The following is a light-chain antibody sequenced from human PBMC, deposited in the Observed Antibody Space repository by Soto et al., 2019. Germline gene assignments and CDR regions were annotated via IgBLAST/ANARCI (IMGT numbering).Light chain of an antibody. CDR1: QLVFTSY. CDR2: GAL. Sequence: EIVLTHSPGTLSLSPGERATLSCRASQLVFTSYLHWYQHKPGQAPRLLISGALTRATGVPDRFSGSGSGTEFTLAISSLEPEDCAVYYCHLFGRYPTVGPGTKVDIK. CDR3: HLFGRYPT. J-gene: IGKJ3*01. V-gene: IGKV3-20*01.